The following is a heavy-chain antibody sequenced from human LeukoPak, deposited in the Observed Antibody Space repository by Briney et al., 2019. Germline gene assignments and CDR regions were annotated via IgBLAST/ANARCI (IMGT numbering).Heavy chain of an antibody. J-gene: IGHJ4*02. Sequence: ASVTVSCNASGYTFINYGITWVLHAPVQGLDLMFWISSYNGNTNYAQKFKGRVTMTTDTSTSTAYMELKSLRSDDTAVYHCARDGFSSSWPYYFDFWGQGSLVTVSS. V-gene: IGHV1-18*01. CDR2: ISSYNGNT. CDR1: GYTFINYG. D-gene: IGHD6-13*01. CDR3: ARDGFSSSWPYYFDF.